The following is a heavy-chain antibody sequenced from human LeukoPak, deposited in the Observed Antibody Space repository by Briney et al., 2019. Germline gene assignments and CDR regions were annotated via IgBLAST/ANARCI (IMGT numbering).Heavy chain of an antibody. CDR3: ARDALTSKRGKGYYYYYMDV. CDR2: ISYDGSNK. D-gene: IGHD3-10*01. Sequence: GGSLRLSCAASGFTFSSYAMHWVRQAPGKGLEWVAVISYDGSNKYYADSVKGRFTISRDNSKNTLYLQMNSLRAEDTAVYYCARDALTSKRGKGYYYYYMDVCGKGTTVTVSS. CDR1: GFTFSSYA. V-gene: IGHV3-30*04. J-gene: IGHJ6*03.